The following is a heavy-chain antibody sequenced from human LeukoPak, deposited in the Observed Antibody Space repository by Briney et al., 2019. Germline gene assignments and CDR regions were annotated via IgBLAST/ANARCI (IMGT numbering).Heavy chain of an antibody. CDR1: GGSISSGVYY. CDR3: AREKSTGTNPFDY. CDR2: IYYSGST. V-gene: IGHV4-31*03. J-gene: IGHJ4*02. Sequence: SETLSLTCTVSGGSISSGVYYWSWIRQHPGKGLEWIGYIYYSGSTYYNPSLKSRVTISVDTSKNQFSLKLSSVTAADTAVYYCAREKSTGTNPFDYWGQGTLVTVSS. D-gene: IGHD1-7*01.